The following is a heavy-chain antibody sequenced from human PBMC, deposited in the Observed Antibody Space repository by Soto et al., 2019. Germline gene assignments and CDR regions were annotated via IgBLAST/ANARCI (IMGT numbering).Heavy chain of an antibody. CDR2: ISYDGSNK. CDR3: AKDVAGSGWYASWFDP. D-gene: IGHD6-19*01. V-gene: IGHV3-30*18. CDR1: GFTFSSYG. J-gene: IGHJ5*02. Sequence: GGSLRLSCAASGFTFSSYGMHWVRQAPGKGLEWVAVISYDGSNKYYADSVKGRFTISRDNSKNTLYLQMNSLRAGDTAVYYCAKDVAGSGWYASWFDPWGQGTLVTVSS.